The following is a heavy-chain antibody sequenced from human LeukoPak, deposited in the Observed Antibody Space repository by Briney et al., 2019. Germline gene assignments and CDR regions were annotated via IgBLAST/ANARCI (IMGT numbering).Heavy chain of an antibody. V-gene: IGHV3-23*05. CDR2: FYSGGNT. D-gene: IGHD6-19*01. Sequence: GGSLRLSCAASGFTFSSYAMSWVRQAPGKGLEWVSAFYSGGNTYYTGSVKGRFIISRDSSKNTLYLQMNNLRPEDTAMYYCAKLPSSGWLDYWGQGTLVTVSS. J-gene: IGHJ4*02. CDR3: AKLPSSGWLDY. CDR1: GFTFSSYA.